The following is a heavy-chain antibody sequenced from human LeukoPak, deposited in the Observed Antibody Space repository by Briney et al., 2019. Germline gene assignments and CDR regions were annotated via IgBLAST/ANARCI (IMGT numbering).Heavy chain of an antibody. V-gene: IGHV3-11*03. CDR2: ISSSSSYT. CDR1: GFTFSDYY. D-gene: IGHD5-18*01. CDR3: ASGPQYSYGFSY. Sequence: GGSLRPSCAASGFTFSDYYMSWIRQAPGKGLEWVSYISSSSSYTNYADSVKGRFTISRDNAKNSLYLQMNSLRAEDTAVYYCASGPQYSYGFSYWGQGTLVTVSS. J-gene: IGHJ4*02.